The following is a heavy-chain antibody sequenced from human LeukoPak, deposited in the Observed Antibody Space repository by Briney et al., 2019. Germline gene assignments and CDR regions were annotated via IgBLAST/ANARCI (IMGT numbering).Heavy chain of an antibody. D-gene: IGHD5-18*01. CDR3: ARLSQYSYGLY. CDR1: GGSISSSSYY. Sequence: SETLSLTCTVSGGSISSSSYYWGWIRQPPGKGLEWIGSIYYSGSTYYNPSLKSRGTISVDTSKNQFSLKLSSVTAADTAVYYCARLSQYSYGLYWGQGTLVTVSS. J-gene: IGHJ4*02. V-gene: IGHV4-39*01. CDR2: IYYSGST.